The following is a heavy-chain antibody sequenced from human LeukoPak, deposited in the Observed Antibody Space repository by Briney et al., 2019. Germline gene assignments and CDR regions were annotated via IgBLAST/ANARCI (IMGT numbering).Heavy chain of an antibody. D-gene: IGHD2-8*01. CDR2: INSDGSST. Sequence: GGSLRLSCAASGFTFSSYDMSWVRQAPGKGLVWVSRINSDGSSTSYADSVKGRFTISRDNAKNTLYLQMNSLRAEDTAVYYCARGSYAIKGNWFDPWGQGTLVTVSS. CDR3: ARGSYAIKGNWFDP. J-gene: IGHJ5*02. V-gene: IGHV3-74*01. CDR1: GFTFSSYD.